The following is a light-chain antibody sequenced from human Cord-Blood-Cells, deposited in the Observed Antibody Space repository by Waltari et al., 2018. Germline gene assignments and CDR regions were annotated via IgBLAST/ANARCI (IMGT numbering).Light chain of an antibody. J-gene: IGLJ3*02. Sequence: QSALTQPRSVSGSPGQSVTISCTGPSSDVGGYNYVSWSQQHPGKAPKLMIYDVIKRPSGVPDRFSGSKSGNTASLTISGLQAEDEADYYCCSYAGSYTLVFGGGTKLTVL. CDR3: CSYAGSYTLV. CDR2: DVI. V-gene: IGLV2-11*01. CDR1: SSDVGGYNY.